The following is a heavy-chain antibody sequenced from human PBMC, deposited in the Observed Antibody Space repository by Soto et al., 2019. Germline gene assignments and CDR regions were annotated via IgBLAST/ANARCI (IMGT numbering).Heavy chain of an antibody. J-gene: IGHJ4*02. CDR1: GFTFSDHY. V-gene: IGHV3-11*01. Sequence: GGSLRLSCAASGFTFSDHYMSWIRQAPGKGLEWVSYISSSGDIIYYADSVKGRFTISRDNAKNSLYLQMNSLRAEDTAVYYCTRERGVYSNYDVFLFDYWGQGTLVTVSS. D-gene: IGHD4-4*01. CDR2: ISSSGDII. CDR3: TRERGVYSNYDVFLFDY.